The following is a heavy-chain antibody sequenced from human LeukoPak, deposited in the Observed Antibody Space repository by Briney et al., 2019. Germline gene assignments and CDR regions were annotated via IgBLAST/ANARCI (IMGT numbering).Heavy chain of an antibody. CDR1: GFTFTSYA. CDR2: ISGSGGST. V-gene: IGHV3-23*01. J-gene: IGHJ4*02. D-gene: IGHD6-6*01. Sequence: GGSLRLSCAASGFTFTSYAMSWVRQAPGRGLEWVSAISGSGGSTYHADSVKGRFTISRDNSKNTLYLQMNSLRAEDTAVYYCAKMGVVAARPGTFDYWGQGTLVTVSS. CDR3: AKMGVVAARPGTFDY.